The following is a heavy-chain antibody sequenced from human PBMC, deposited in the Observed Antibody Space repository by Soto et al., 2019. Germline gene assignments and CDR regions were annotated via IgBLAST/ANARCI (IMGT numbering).Heavy chain of an antibody. V-gene: IGHV4-59*01. Sequence: QVQLQESGPGLVKPSETLSLTCTVSGGSISSYYWSWIRQPPGKGLEWIGYIYYSGSTNYNPSLKRRVTISVDTAKNQFSLKLSSVTAADTAVYYCARVGVGYCSGGSCYSVDYWGQGTLVTVSS. CDR1: GGSISSYY. CDR2: IYYSGST. J-gene: IGHJ4*02. CDR3: ARVGVGYCSGGSCYSVDY. D-gene: IGHD2-15*01.